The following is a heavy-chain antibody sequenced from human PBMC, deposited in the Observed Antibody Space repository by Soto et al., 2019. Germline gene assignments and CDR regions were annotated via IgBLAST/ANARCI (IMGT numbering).Heavy chain of an antibody. Sequence: QVQLVQSEAEVKKPGSSVKVSCKSSGLTFRSDSISWVRQAPGQGLEWMGGIIPISRTPTYAQKFQGRVTISADESTRTAYMEVPSLTFEDTAVYYCARGVASSDWGQGTLVTVSS. CDR3: ARGVASSD. J-gene: IGHJ4*02. V-gene: IGHV1-69*01. CDR2: IIPISRTP. CDR1: GLTFRSDS. D-gene: IGHD5-12*01.